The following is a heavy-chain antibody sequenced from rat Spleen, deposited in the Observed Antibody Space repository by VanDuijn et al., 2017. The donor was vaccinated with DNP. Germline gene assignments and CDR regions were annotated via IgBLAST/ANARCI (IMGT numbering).Heavy chain of an antibody. D-gene: IGHD1-12*02. CDR1: GFSFSNSD. J-gene: IGHJ2*01. V-gene: IGHV5-25*01. CDR3: ATEGDGHYFDY. Sequence: EVQLVESGGGLVQPGRSMKLFCAASGFSFSNSDMAWVRQTPTKGLEWVASITASGSSTHFRDSVKGRFTISRDNAKSTLYLQMDSLRSEDTATYYCATEGDGHYFDYWGQGVMVTVSS. CDR2: ITASGSST.